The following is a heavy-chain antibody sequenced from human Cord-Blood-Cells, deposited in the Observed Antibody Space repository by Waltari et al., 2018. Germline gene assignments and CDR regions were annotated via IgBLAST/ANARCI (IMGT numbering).Heavy chain of an antibody. Sequence: EVQLVESGGGLIQPGGSLRLSCAASGFTVSSNYMSWVGQAPGKGLEWVSVIYSGGSTYYADSVKGRFTISRDNSKNTLYLQMNSLRAEDTAVYYCARGGSSWYWDAFDIWGQGTMVTVSS. D-gene: IGHD6-13*01. J-gene: IGHJ3*02. V-gene: IGHV3-53*01. CDR1: GFTVSSNY. CDR3: ARGGSSWYWDAFDI. CDR2: IYSGGST.